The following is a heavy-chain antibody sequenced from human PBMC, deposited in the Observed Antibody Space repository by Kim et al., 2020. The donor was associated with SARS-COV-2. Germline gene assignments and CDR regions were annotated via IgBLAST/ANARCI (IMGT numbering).Heavy chain of an antibody. CDR2: INHSGST. V-gene: IGHV4-34*01. J-gene: IGHJ3*02. Sequence: SETLSLTCAVYGGSFSGYYWSWIRQPPGKGLEWIGEINHSGSTNYNPSFKSRVTISVDTSKNQFSLKLSSVTAADTAVYYCARGRLAVPSTSDDAFDIWGQGTMVTVSS. CDR3: ARGRLAVPSTSDDAFDI. CDR1: GGSFSGYY.